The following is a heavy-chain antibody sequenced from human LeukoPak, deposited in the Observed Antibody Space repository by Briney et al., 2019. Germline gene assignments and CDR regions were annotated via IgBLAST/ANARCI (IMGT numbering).Heavy chain of an antibody. J-gene: IGHJ6*03. D-gene: IGHD3-3*01. CDR1: GFTFSSYA. V-gene: IGHV3-23*01. Sequence: GGSLRLSCAASGFTFSSYAMSWVRQAPGKGLEWVSAISGSGGSTYYADSVKGRFTISRDNSKNTLYLQMNSLSAEDTALYYCARDFGVVDPDYYYYYMDVWGKGTTVTVSS. CDR2: ISGSGGST. CDR3: ARDFGVVDPDYYYYYMDV.